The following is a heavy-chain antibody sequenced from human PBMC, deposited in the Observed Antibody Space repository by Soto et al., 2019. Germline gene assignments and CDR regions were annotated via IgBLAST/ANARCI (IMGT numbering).Heavy chain of an antibody. D-gene: IGHD2-21*01. CDR3: VRVGIVARPY. CDR2: ISSDGATI. J-gene: IGHJ4*02. Sequence: LRLSCEVSGLTFSKFEMTWVRQAPGQGLEWVSSISSDGATIYYADSVKGRFTISRDNDKNLLYLQMNSLKGEDTATYYCVRVGIVARPYWGQGTPVTVSS. V-gene: IGHV3-48*03. CDR1: GLTFSKFE.